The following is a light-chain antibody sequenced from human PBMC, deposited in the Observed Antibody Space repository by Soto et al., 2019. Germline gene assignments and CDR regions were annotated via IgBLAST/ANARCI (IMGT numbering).Light chain of an antibody. Sequence: QSALTQPPSASGSPGQSVTISCTGTSSDVGGYNYVSWYQQHPGKAPKLMIYEVTKRPSGVPDRFSGSKSGNTASLTVSGLQAEDEGDFDCSSYAGSNNFVVFGGGTKVTVL. V-gene: IGLV2-8*01. J-gene: IGLJ2*01. CDR1: SSDVGGYNY. CDR3: SSYAGSNNFVV. CDR2: EVT.